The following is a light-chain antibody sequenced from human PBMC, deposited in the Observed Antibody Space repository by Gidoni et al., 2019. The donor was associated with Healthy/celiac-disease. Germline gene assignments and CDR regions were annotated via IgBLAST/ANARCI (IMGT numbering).Light chain of an antibody. V-gene: IGKV3-20*01. Sequence: EIVFTQSPGTLSLSPGVSATLSCRASQSVSSSYLAWYQQKPGQAPRLLIYGASSRATGIPDRFSGSGSGTDFTLTISRLEPEDFAVYYCQQYGSSPMYTFGQGTKLEIK. CDR2: GAS. CDR1: QSVSSSY. J-gene: IGKJ2*01. CDR3: QQYGSSPMYT.